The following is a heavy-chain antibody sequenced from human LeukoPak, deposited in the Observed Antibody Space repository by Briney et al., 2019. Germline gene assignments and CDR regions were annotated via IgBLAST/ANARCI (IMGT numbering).Heavy chain of an antibody. CDR1: GYSLSELS. J-gene: IGHJ4*02. CDR3: ATGDYGGIYFDF. CDR2: FTPEHGET. D-gene: IGHD4-23*01. Sequence: GASVKVSCKVSGYSLSELSVHWVRPAPGIGLEWMAGFTPEHGETTYAQNFHGRVTMTEDTSTGTAYMELSSLRADDSAMYYGATGDYGGIYFDFWGRGTLVTVSP. V-gene: IGHV1-24*01.